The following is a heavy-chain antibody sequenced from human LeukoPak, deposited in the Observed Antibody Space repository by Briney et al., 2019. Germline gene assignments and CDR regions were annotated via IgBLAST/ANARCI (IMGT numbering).Heavy chain of an antibody. D-gene: IGHD2-21*02. J-gene: IGHJ5*02. CDR3: ARSVVVVTNNWFDP. V-gene: IGHV1-18*04. CDR2: ISAYNGNT. Sequence: ASVKVSCKASGYTFATYYMHWVRQAPGQGLEWMGWISAYNGNTNYAQKLQGRVTMTTDTSTSTAYMELRSLRSDDTAVYYCARSVVVVTNNWFDPWGQGTLVTVSS. CDR1: GYTFATYY.